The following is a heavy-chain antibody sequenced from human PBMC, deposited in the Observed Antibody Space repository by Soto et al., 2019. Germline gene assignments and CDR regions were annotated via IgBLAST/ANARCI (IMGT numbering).Heavy chain of an antibody. CDR2: ISAYNGNT. CDR3: TRDRKVFYDSSGTPDAFDI. V-gene: IGHV1-18*01. Sequence: ASVKVSCKASGYTFTSYGISWVRQAPGQGLEWMGWISAYNGNTNYAQKLQGRVTMTTDTSTSTAYMELRSLRSDDTAVYYCTRDRKVFYDSSGTPDAFDIWGQGTMVTVSS. D-gene: IGHD3-22*01. CDR1: GYTFTSYG. J-gene: IGHJ3*02.